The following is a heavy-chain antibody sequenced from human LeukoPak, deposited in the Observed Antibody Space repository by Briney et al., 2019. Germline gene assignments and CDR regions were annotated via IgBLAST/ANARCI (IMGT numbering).Heavy chain of an antibody. D-gene: IGHD6-19*01. V-gene: IGHV3-66*01. CDR3: PXXXXAHTSGALSAFDI. CDR2: IYSDGST. CDR1: GFTVSSNY. Sequence: GGSLRLSCAASGFTVSSNYMNWVRQAPGKGLEWVSVIYSDGSTYYADSVKGRFTISRDNSKNTLYLQMNSLRAEDTAVYYCPXXXXAHTSGALSAFDIWGQGTMVTVSS. J-gene: IGHJ3*02.